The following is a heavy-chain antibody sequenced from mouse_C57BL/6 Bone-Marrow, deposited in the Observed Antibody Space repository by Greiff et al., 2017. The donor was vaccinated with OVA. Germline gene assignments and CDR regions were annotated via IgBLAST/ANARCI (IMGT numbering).Heavy chain of an antibody. CDR2: ISSGGDYI. Sequence: EVKLVESGEGLVKPGGSLKLSCAASGFTFSSYAMSWVRQTPEKRLEWVAYISSGGDYIYYADTVKGRFTISRDNARNTLYLRMSSLKSEDTAMYYCTSPSSYYYAMDYWGQGTSVTVSS. V-gene: IGHV5-9-1*02. D-gene: IGHD1-1*01. J-gene: IGHJ4*01. CDR3: TSPSSYYYAMDY. CDR1: GFTFSSYA.